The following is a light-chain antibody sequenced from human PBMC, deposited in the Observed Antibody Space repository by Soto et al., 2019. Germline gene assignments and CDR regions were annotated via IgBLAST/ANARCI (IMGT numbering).Light chain of an antibody. CDR1: SSDVGGYNY. CDR3: SSYTSSSTLVV. Sequence: QSALTQPASVSGSPGQSITISYTGTSSDVGGYNYVSWYQQHPGTAPKLMIYDVSNRPSGVSNRFSGSKSGNTASLTISGLQAEDEADYYCSSYTSSSTLVVFGGGTKLTVL. CDR2: DVS. J-gene: IGLJ2*01. V-gene: IGLV2-14*01.